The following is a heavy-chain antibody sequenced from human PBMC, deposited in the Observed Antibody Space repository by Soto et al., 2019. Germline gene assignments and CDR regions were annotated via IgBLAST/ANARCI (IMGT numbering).Heavy chain of an antibody. CDR2: IWYDGSNK. J-gene: IGHJ6*02. CDR1: GFTFSSYG. V-gene: IGHV3-33*01. CDR3: ARDPTSSSWTRYYYYGMDV. Sequence: GGSLRLSCAASGFTFSSYGMHWVRQAPGKGLEWVAVIWYDGSNKYYADSVKGRFTISRDNSKNTLYLQMNSLRAEDTAVYYCARDPTSSSWTRYYYYGMDVWGQGTTVTVSS. D-gene: IGHD6-13*01.